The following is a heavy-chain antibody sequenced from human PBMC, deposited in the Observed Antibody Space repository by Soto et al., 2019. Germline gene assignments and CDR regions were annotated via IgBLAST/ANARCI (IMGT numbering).Heavy chain of an antibody. Sequence: PSETLSLTCTVSGGSISSSSYYWGWIRQPPGKGLEWIGSIYYSGSTYYNPSLKSRVTISVDTSKNQFSLKLSSVTAADTAVYYCARAATSRAAAGIIYYYGMDVWGQGTTVTVSS. J-gene: IGHJ6*02. CDR3: ARAATSRAAAGIIYYYGMDV. D-gene: IGHD6-13*01. V-gene: IGHV4-39*01. CDR1: GGSISSSSYY. CDR2: IYYSGST.